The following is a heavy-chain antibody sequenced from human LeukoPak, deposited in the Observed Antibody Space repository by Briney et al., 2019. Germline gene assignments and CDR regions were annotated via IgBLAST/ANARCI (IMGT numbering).Heavy chain of an antibody. Sequence: SETLSLTCTVSGGSISSSSYYWSWIRQPPGKGLEWIGYIHYSGTTNYNPSLKSRVTISIDTSKNQFSLKVNSVTAADTAVYYCARELRGAYPDYWGQGTLVTVSS. J-gene: IGHJ4*02. D-gene: IGHD3-10*01. V-gene: IGHV4-61*01. CDR2: IHYSGTT. CDR3: ARELRGAYPDY. CDR1: GGSISSSSYY.